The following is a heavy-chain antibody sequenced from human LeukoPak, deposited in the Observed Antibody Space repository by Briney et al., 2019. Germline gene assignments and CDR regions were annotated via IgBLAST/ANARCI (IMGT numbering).Heavy chain of an antibody. J-gene: IGHJ4*02. CDR1: GGSISSSNW. D-gene: IGHD5-18*01. Sequence: ASETLSLTCAVSGGSISSSNWWNWVRQPPGKGLEWIGEIYHSGSTNYNPSLKSRVTISVDKSKNQFSLKLNSVTAADTAVYYCARRDSYGRNSDYWGQGTLVTVSS. CDR2: IYHSGST. V-gene: IGHV4-4*02. CDR3: ARRDSYGRNSDY.